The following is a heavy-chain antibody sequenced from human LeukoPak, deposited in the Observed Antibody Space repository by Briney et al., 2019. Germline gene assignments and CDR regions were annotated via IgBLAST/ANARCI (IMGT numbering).Heavy chain of an antibody. J-gene: IGHJ4*02. CDR3: ARANGDLQYYFDY. D-gene: IGHD4-17*01. Sequence: PSQTLSLTCTVSGVSISSGGYYWSWIRQHPGKGLEWIGYIYYSGSTYYNPSLKSRVTISVDTSKNQFSLKLSSVTAADTAVYYCARANGDLQYYFDYWGQGTLVTVSS. V-gene: IGHV4-31*03. CDR1: GVSISSGGYY. CDR2: IYYSGST.